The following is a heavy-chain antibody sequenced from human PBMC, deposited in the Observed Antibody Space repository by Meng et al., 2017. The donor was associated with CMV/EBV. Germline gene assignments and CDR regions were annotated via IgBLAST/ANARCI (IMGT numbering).Heavy chain of an antibody. CDR2: IRYDGSNK. V-gene: IGHV3-30*02. Sequence: GGFLRLSCAASGFTFSSYGLHWVRQAPGKGLEWVAFIRYDGSNKYYADSVKGRFTISRDNSKNTLYLQMNSLRAEDTAVYYCAKAVPAAIRAKLELKPFDYWGQGTLVTVSS. J-gene: IGHJ4*02. CDR1: GFTFSSYG. D-gene: IGHD2-2*02. CDR3: AKAVPAAIRAKLELKPFDY.